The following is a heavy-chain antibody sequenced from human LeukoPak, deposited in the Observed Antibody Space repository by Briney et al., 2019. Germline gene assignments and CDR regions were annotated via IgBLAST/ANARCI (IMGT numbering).Heavy chain of an antibody. V-gene: IGHV4-59*01. CDR1: GGSISSYY. J-gene: IGHJ5*02. D-gene: IGHD6-19*01. CDR2: IYYSGST. Sequence: SETLSLTCTVSGGSISSYYWSWIRQPPGKGLEWIGYIYYSGSTNYNPSLKSRVTISVDTSKNQFSLKLSSVTAADTAVYYCARAIISPNYSSGWYGWFDPWGQGTLVTVSS. CDR3: ARAIISPNYSSGWYGWFDP.